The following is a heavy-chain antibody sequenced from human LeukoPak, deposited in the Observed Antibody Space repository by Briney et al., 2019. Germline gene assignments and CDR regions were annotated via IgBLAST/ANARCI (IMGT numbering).Heavy chain of an antibody. V-gene: IGHV3-23*01. CDR1: GFTFSSYA. Sequence: GGSLRLSCAASGFTFSSYAMSWVRQAPGKGLEWVSAISGSGGSTYYADSVKGRFTISRDNSKNTPYLQMNSLRAEDTAVYYCAKGTYYDILTGYQYQGIFDYWGQGTLVTVSS. CDR2: ISGSGGST. J-gene: IGHJ4*02. D-gene: IGHD3-9*01. CDR3: AKGTYYDILTGYQYQGIFDY.